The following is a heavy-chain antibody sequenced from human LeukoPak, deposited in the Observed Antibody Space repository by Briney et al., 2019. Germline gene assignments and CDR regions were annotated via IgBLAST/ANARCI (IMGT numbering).Heavy chain of an antibody. CDR2: ISVSGDST. CDR1: GFSFPDHT. D-gene: IGHD6-19*01. Sequence: GGSLRLSCATSGFSFPDHTINWVRQAPGKGLEWVSGISVSGDSTLYADSVQGRFTISRDNSKNTVYLQMNSLRAEDTATYYCAKELFTGWHGWFDPWGQGTLVTVSS. CDR3: AKELFTGWHGWFDP. J-gene: IGHJ5*02. V-gene: IGHV3-23*01.